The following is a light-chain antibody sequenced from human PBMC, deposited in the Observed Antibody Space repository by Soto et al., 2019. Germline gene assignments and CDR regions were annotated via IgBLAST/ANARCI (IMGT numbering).Light chain of an antibody. Sequence: QLVLTQSSSASASLGSSVKLTCTLSSGHSSDIIAWHQQQPGKAPRYLMKLEGSGSYNKGSGVPDRFSGSRSGADRYLTSANLQFEDEADYYCETWDSNTRVFGGGTKLTVL. CDR3: ETWDSNTRV. CDR2: LEGSGSY. J-gene: IGLJ3*02. V-gene: IGLV4-60*02. CDR1: SGHSSDI.